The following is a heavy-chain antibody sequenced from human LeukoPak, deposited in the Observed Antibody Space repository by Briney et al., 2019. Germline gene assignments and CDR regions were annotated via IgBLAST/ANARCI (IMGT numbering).Heavy chain of an antibody. Sequence: ASVKVSCKASGYTFTSYGFSWVRQAPGQGLEWMGWISAHNGNTNYAQNLQGRVTMTTDTSTSTAYMELRSLRSDDTAVYYCAKLSVWDGSGNYDYWGQGTLVTVSS. CDR2: ISAHNGNT. D-gene: IGHD3-10*01. J-gene: IGHJ4*02. CDR1: GYTFTSYG. V-gene: IGHV1-18*01. CDR3: AKLSVWDGSGNYDY.